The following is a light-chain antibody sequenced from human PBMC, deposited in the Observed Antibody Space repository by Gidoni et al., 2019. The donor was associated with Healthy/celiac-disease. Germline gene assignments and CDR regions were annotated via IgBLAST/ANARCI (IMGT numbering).Light chain of an antibody. J-gene: IGKJ4*01. V-gene: IGKV3-15*01. CDR3: QQYNNWPG. CDR2: GAS. CDR1: QSVSSN. Sequence: EIVMTQSPATLSVSPGERATLSCRASQSVSSNLAWYQQKPGQAPRLLIYGASTRATGIPARFSGSGSGTEFNLTISSLQSEDFAVYYCQQYNNWPGFGGGTKVEIK.